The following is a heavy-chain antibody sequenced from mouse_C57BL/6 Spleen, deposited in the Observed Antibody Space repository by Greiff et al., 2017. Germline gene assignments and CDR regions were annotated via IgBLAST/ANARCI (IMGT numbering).Heavy chain of an antibody. V-gene: IGHV1-82*01. CDR1: GYAFSSSW. J-gene: IGHJ2*01. CDR3: ARSNYDYDDY. CDR2: IYPGDGDT. Sequence: VKLMESGPELVKPGASVKISCKASGYAFSSSWMNWVKQRPGKGLEWIGRIYPGDGDTNYNGKFKGKATLTADKSSSTAYMQLSSLTSEDSAVYFCARSNYDYDDYWGQGTTLTVSS. D-gene: IGHD2-4*01.